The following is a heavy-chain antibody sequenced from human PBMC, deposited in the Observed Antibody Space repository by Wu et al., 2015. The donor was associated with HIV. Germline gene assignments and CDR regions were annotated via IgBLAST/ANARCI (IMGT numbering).Heavy chain of an antibody. Sequence: QVQLVQSGAEVRKPKSSVKVSCKASGTTFSSHSISWIRQAPGQGLEWMGRIIPIFNTADYSQRFQGRVTITADESTNTAYMQLSSLRFDDTAIYYCARADVLIKYALGAGLHWGQGTLVTVSS. CDR1: GTTFSSHS. J-gene: IGHJ1*01. D-gene: IGHD1-26*01. CDR3: ARADVLIKYALGAGLH. V-gene: IGHV1-69*13. CDR2: IIPIFNTA.